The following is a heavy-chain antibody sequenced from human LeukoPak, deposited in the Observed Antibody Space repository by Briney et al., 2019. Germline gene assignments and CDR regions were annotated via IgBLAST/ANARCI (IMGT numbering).Heavy chain of an antibody. V-gene: IGHV4-59*01. Sequence: SETLSLTCTVSGGSITNYYWSWIRQPPGKGLEWIGYIYYTGSTNYNPSLKSRVTISIDTSNNQFSLKLSSVTAADTAVYYCATRTTVTTGDWGQGTLVTVSS. CDR3: ATRTTVTTGD. CDR1: GGSITNYY. D-gene: IGHD4-17*01. CDR2: IYYTGST. J-gene: IGHJ4*02.